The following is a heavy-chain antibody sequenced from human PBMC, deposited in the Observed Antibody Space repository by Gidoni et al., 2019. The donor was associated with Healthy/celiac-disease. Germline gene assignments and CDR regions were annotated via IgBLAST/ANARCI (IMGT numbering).Heavy chain of an antibody. CDR3: AKGMSTYVSSWVDY. CDR1: GFTFSGYA. CDR2: LTASASST. D-gene: IGHD6-13*01. Sequence: VQLVESGGGLVQPGGFLILSGVASGFTFSGYAMSLVRQIPGKGLEWVSGLTASASSTYYADSVKGRFTISRDNSNNTRYLRMNSLSAEDTAVDYGAKGMSTYVSSWVDYWGQGTLVTVSS. V-gene: IGHV3-23*04. J-gene: IGHJ4*02.